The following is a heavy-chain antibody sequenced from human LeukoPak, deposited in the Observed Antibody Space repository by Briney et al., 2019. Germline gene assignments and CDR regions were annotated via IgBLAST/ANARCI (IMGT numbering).Heavy chain of an antibody. CDR1: GFTFSDYY. D-gene: IGHD5-18*01. J-gene: IGHJ4*02. CDR2: ISSSGSTI. CDR3: ARGDTAMVMAVDY. V-gene: IGHV3-11*01. Sequence: GGSLRLSCAASGFTFSDYYMSWIRQAPGKGLEWDSYISSSGSTIYYADSVKGRFTISRDNAKNSLYLQMNSLRAEDTAVYYCARGDTAMVMAVDYWGQGTLVTVSS.